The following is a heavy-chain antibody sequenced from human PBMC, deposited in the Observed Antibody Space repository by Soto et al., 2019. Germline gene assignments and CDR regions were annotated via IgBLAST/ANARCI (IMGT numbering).Heavy chain of an antibody. V-gene: IGHV3-7*03. J-gene: IGHJ6*02. CDR1: GFTFSNSW. CDR3: TRKRFGMDV. CDR2: IKEDGSEK. Sequence: GGSLRLSCAASGFTFSNSWMSWVRQAPGKGLEWVANIKEDGSEKDYVDPVKGRFTITRDNAKNSPYLQMNNLRAEDTAVYFCTRKRFGMDVWGQGTTVTVSS.